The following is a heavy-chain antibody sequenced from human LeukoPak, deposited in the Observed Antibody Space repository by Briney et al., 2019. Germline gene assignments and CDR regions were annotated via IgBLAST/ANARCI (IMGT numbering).Heavy chain of an antibody. V-gene: IGHV4-59*01. D-gene: IGHD3-16*01. CDR3: ARDEYGGVTNFDP. CDR1: GGSISPYF. J-gene: IGHJ5*02. Sequence: AETLSLTRTVSGGSISPYFWSWVRQPPGKGLEWLGYISYTGSTIYSPSLKRRVTISVDTSKNQISLQLTSVTAADTAVYHCARDEYGGVTNFDPWGQGTLFTFSS. CDR2: ISYTGST.